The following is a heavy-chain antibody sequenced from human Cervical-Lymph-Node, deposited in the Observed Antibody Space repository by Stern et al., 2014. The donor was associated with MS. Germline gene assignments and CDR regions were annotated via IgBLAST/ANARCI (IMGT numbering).Heavy chain of an antibody. D-gene: IGHD2-2*01. CDR1: GYTFSSYW. J-gene: IGHJ4*02. V-gene: IGHV5-51*01. CDR3: ARLDTRSSFY. Sequence: EDQLVESGAEVKKPGESLKISCLGSGYTFSSYWIAWVRQRPGKGLEWMGTIYPGDSDSTYSPSFQGQVTISADKSINPAYLQWSSLKASDTAMYYCARLDTRSSFYWGQGTLVTVSS. CDR2: IYPGDSDS.